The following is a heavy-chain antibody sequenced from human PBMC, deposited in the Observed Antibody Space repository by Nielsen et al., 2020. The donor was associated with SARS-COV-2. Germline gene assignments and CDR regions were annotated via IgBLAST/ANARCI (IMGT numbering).Heavy chain of an antibody. CDR1: GYNFPTYW. D-gene: IGHD7-27*01. CDR2: IDPADSYT. V-gene: IGHV5-10-1*01. Sequence: GESLKISCQGSGYNFPTYWINWVRQMPGNGLEWVGRIDPADSYTNYSPSFYGHVTISVDKSFSTAYLEWSSLKASDTARYYCATWAPGNAFDVWGQGTMVIVSS. J-gene: IGHJ3*01. CDR3: ATWAPGNAFDV.